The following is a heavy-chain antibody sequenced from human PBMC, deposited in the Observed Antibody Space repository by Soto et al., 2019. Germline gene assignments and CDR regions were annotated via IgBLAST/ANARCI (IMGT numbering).Heavy chain of an antibody. CDR3: AKDLYDSSGYYYLYYYYGMDV. CDR2: ISGSGGST. CDR1: GFTFSSYA. D-gene: IGHD3-22*01. J-gene: IGHJ6*02. V-gene: IGHV3-23*01. Sequence: GGSLRLSCAASGFTFSSYAMSWVRQAPGKGLEWVSAISGSGGSTYYADSVKGRFTISRDNSKNTLYLQMNSLRAEDTAVYYCAKDLYDSSGYYYLYYYYGMDVWGQGTTVTVSS.